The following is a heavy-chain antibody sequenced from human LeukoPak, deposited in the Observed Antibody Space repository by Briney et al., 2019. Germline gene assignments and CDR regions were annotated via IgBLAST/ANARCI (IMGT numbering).Heavy chain of an antibody. CDR3: AKAYDILTGYGDY. V-gene: IGHV3-23*01. J-gene: IGHJ4*02. D-gene: IGHD3-9*01. Sequence: GGSLRLSCAASGFTFSNYVMQWVRQAPGKGLEWVSAITGNGDNTYYADSVKGRFTISRDNSKNTLDLQMNSLRVEDTAVYYCAKAYDILTGYGDYWGQGTLVTVSS. CDR2: ITGNGDNT. CDR1: GFTFSNYV.